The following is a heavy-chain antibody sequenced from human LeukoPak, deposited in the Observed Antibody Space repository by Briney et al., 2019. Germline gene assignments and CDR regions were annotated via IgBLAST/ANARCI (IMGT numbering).Heavy chain of an antibody. D-gene: IGHD2-2*01. CDR1: GFTFSSCT. Sequence: PGGSLRLSCAASGFTFSSCTVNWVRQAPGKGLELVSSISSSGSDIYYADSGKGRFTISRDNAKTSLYLQMNSLRDEDTAVYYCARITPQHVAVVPAAPDYWGQGTLVTVSS. V-gene: IGHV3-21*01. J-gene: IGHJ4*02. CDR3: ARITPQHVAVVPAAPDY. CDR2: ISSSGSDI.